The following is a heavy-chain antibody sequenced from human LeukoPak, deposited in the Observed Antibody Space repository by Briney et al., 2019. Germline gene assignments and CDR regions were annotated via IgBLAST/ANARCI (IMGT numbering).Heavy chain of an antibody. CDR1: GGSISSGSYY. CDR2: VYYSGST. J-gene: IGHJ4*02. CDR3: ARLSLIVGGIDY. Sequence: SETPSLTCSVSGGSISSGSYYWGWIRQPPGKGLEWIGSVYYSGSTYYNLSLKSRLTISVDTSKNQFSLKLSSVTAADTAVYYCARLSLIVGGIDYWGQGTLVTVSS. D-gene: IGHD1-26*01. V-gene: IGHV4-39*01.